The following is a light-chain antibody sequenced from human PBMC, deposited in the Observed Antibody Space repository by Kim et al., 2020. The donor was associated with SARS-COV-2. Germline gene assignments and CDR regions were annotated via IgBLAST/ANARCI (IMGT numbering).Light chain of an antibody. CDR2: GAS. CDR1: QSVNSDY. Sequence: SPGERATLSGRASQSVNSDYLAGYQQKPGQAPRLLIFGASSRPIGIPDRFTGSGSGTDFTLIISRLEPEDCAVYYCQQYGSSSWTFGQGTKVDIK. CDR3: QQYGSSSWT. J-gene: IGKJ1*01. V-gene: IGKV3-20*01.